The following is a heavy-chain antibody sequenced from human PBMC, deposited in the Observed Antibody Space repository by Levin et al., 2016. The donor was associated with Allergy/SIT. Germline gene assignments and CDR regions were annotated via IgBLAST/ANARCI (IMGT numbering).Heavy chain of an antibody. V-gene: IGHV3-9*01. J-gene: IGHJ4*02. CDR1: GFTFDDYA. CDR2: ISWNSGSI. D-gene: IGHD1-26*01. CDR3: AKDSGGGSFALVY. Sequence: SLKISCAASGFTFDDYAMHWVRQAPGKGLEWVSGISWNSGSIGYADSVKGRFTISRDNAKNSLYLQMNSLRAEDTALYYCAKDSGGGSFALVYWGQGTLVTVSS.